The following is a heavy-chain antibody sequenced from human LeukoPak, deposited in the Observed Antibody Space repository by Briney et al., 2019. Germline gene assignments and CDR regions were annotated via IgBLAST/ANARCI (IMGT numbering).Heavy chain of an antibody. J-gene: IGHJ4*02. D-gene: IGHD4-17*01. CDR3: ARGPSPNGDPFDS. CDR2: ISSGTI. CDR1: GFTFTTYS. V-gene: IGHV3-48*01. Sequence: PGGSLRLSCAASGFTFTTYSMNWVRQAPGQGLQWLSHISSGTIAYADSVKGRFTISRDIGKNSLYLQMNNLRVEDTAVYYCARGPSPNGDPFDSWGQGTLVAVTS.